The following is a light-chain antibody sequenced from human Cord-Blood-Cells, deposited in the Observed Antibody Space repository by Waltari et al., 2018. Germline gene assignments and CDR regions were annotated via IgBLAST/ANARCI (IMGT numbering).Light chain of an antibody. V-gene: IGLV2-14*01. CDR2: DVS. J-gene: IGLJ3*02. Sequence: QSALTQPASVSGSPGQSITISCTGTSSDVGGYHYVSWYQQHPGKAPKHMIYDVSNRPSGVSNRFSGSKSGNPASLTISGLQAEDEADYYCSSYTSSSTWVFGGGTKLTVL. CDR3: SSYTSSSTWV. CDR1: SSDVGGYHY.